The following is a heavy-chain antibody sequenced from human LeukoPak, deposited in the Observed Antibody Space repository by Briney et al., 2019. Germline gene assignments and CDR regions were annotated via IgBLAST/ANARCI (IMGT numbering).Heavy chain of an antibody. V-gene: IGHV4-39*01. D-gene: IGHD3-3*01. J-gene: IGHJ2*01. CDR2: IYYSGST. CDR3: ARSRDQLRFLEWFPPYWYFDL. Sequence: GSLRLSCAASGFTFSSYAMSWVRQAPGKGLEGIGSIYYSGSTYYNPSLKSRVPITVETSKNKFSLKLGSVTAADTAVYYCARSRDQLRFLEWFPPYWYFDLWGRGTLVTVSS. CDR1: GFTFSSYA.